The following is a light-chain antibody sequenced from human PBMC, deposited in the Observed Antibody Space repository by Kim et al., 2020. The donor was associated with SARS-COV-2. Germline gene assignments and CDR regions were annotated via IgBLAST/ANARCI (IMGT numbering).Light chain of an antibody. CDR3: LQHSTYPIT. V-gene: IGKV1-17*01. J-gene: IGKJ5*01. Sequence: ASVGERVPITRRASQDIRNDLGWYQQNPGRAPKRLIYGASSLQSGVPSRFSGSGSGTEFTLTISSVQPEDFATYFCLQHSTYPITFGQGTRLEIK. CDR1: QDIRND. CDR2: GAS.